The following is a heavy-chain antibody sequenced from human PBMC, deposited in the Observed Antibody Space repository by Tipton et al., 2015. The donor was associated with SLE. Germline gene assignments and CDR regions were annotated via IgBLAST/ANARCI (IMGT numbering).Heavy chain of an antibody. CDR3: ARGGDCGGGYCSDSWFDP. CDR2: IYYSGTT. J-gene: IGHJ5*02. CDR1: GGSISSSGYY. V-gene: IGHV4-39*07. D-gene: IGHD2-15*01. Sequence: TLSLTCSVSGGSISSSGYYWGWIRQPPGKGLEWIGSIYYSGTTYYNPSLKSRVTVSVDTSKNQYSLRLRSVTAADTAVYYCARGGDCGGGYCSDSWFDPWGQGTLVTVSS.